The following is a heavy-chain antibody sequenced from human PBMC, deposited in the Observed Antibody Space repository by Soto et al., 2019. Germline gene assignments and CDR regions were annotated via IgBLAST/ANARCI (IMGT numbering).Heavy chain of an antibody. CDR1: GASVSIGGYY. CDR3: ARSQSVYVSSWFSY. D-gene: IGHD6-13*01. V-gene: IGHV4-31*03. J-gene: IGHJ4*02. CDR2: IYFNGRT. Sequence: QVQLQESGPGLLKPSQTLSLACSVSGASVSIGGYYWSWVRHHPGKGLEWIGSIYFNGRTHYNPSLKSRVRISIDTSDNQFSLKLSSVTAADTAVYYCARSQSVYVSSWFSYWGQGTLVIVSS.